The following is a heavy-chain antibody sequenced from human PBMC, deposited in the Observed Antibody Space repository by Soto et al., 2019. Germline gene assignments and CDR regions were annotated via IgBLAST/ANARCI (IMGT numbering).Heavy chain of an antibody. D-gene: IGHD7-27*01. J-gene: IGHJ4*02. CDR2: INHSGST. CDR3: ARGWGRIFDY. Sequence: QVQLQQWGAGLLKPSETLSLTCAVYGGSFSGYYSNWIRQPPGKGLEWIGEINHSGSTNYNPSLKSRVTISVDTSKNQFSLKLSSVTAADTAVYYCARGWGRIFDYWGQGPLVTVSS. V-gene: IGHV4-34*01. CDR1: GGSFSGYY.